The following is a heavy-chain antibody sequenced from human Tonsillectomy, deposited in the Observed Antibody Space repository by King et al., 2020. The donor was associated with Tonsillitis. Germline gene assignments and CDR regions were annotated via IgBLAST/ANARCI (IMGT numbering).Heavy chain of an antibody. Sequence: QLVQSGAEVKTPGESLKISCKVSGDSFTSYWIGWVRLMHGKGLEWMGIIYPGDSDTRYTPSFQGQVTISADKSISTAYLQWSSLKASDTAMYYCASRYYDILTGYSPHLDAFDIWGQGTMVTVSS. V-gene: IGHV5-51*03. J-gene: IGHJ3*02. CDR1: GDSFTSYW. CDR2: IYPGDSDT. CDR3: ASRYYDILTGYSPHLDAFDI. D-gene: IGHD3-9*01.